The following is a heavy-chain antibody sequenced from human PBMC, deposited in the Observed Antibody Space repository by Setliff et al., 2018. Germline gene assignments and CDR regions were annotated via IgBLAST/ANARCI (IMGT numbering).Heavy chain of an antibody. D-gene: IGHD1-26*01. V-gene: IGHV1-2*02. Sequence: ASVKVSCKASGYSFSDSAVNWIRQAPGQGPEWMGCINPNTGGTRFAQKFQFGVTMTADKAITTAYMELTRLTSDDTAMYYCARDLLGSQGRTFDLWGQGTLVTVSS. CDR1: GYSFSDSA. CDR3: ARDLLGSQGRTFDL. J-gene: IGHJ4*02. CDR2: INPNTGGT.